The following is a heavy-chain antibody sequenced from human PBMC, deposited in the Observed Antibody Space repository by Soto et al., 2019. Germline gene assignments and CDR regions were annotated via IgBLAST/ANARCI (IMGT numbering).Heavy chain of an antibody. Sequence: ASVTVSCKASGYTFTSYGISWVRQAPGQGLEWMGWISAYNGNTNYAQKLQGRVTMTTDTSTSTAYMELRSLRSDDTAVYYCARDPNSSGWYPVDYWGQGTLVTAPQ. J-gene: IGHJ4*02. V-gene: IGHV1-18*01. CDR1: GYTFTSYG. CDR3: ARDPNSSGWYPVDY. CDR2: ISAYNGNT. D-gene: IGHD6-19*01.